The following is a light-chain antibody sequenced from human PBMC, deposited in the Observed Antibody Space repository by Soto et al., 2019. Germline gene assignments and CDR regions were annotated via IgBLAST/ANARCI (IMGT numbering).Light chain of an antibody. CDR3: QQYKSWPIT. J-gene: IGKJ5*01. V-gene: IGKV3-11*01. CDR2: EAS. Sequence: IVLTQSPGTLSLSPGDRATLSCRASQRVSTFLAWYQQRPGQAPRLLISEASNRATGIPARFTGSGSGTEFTLTISSLQSEDFAIYYCQQYKSWPITFGQGTRLEIK. CDR1: QRVSTF.